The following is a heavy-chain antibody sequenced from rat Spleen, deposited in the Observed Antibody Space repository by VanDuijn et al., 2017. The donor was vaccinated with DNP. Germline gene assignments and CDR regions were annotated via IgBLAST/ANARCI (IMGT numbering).Heavy chain of an antibody. CDR3: IKDGSGGYRFDY. CDR1: GFTFNNYW. V-gene: IGHV5-31*01. D-gene: IGHD1-11*01. J-gene: IGHJ2*01. Sequence: EVQLVESGGGLVQPGRSLKLSCVASGFTFNNYWMTWIRQAPGRGLEWVASITNTGGNIYYPDSVKGRFTISRDNAQNTLYLQMNSLRSEDTATYYCIKDGSGGYRFDYWGQGVLVTVSS. CDR2: ITNTGGNI.